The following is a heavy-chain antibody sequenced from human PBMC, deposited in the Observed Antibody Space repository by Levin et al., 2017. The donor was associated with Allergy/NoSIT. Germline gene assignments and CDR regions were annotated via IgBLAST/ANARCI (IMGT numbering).Heavy chain of an antibody. D-gene: IGHD2-8*01. V-gene: IGHV3-15*01. CDR2: IRTNSEGATT. CDR1: GFAFSNTW. J-gene: IGHJ4*02. CDR3: VRCMRWELMVDY. Sequence: LSLTCAASGFAFSNTWMTWVRQAPGKGLEWVAFIRTNSEGATTNYAAPVQGRFTISRDDSRNTLYLQMNSLKTEDTAVYYCVRCMRWELMVDYWGQGALVAVSS.